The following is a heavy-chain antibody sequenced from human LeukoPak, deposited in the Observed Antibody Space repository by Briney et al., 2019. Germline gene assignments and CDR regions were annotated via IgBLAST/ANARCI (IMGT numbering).Heavy chain of an antibody. Sequence: PGGSLRLSCAASGFTFSSYWMSWVRQAPGKGLEWVANIKQDGSEKYYVDSVKGRFTISRDNAKNSLYLQMNSLRAEDTAVYYCARDRRSSWFRGVFDYWGQGTLVTVSS. D-gene: IGHD6-13*01. CDR1: GFTFSSYW. J-gene: IGHJ4*02. CDR2: IKQDGSEK. CDR3: ARDRRSSWFRGVFDY. V-gene: IGHV3-7*01.